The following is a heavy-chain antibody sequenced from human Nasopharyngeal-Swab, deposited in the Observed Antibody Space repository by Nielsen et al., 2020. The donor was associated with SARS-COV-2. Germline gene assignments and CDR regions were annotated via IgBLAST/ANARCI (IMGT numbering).Heavy chain of an antibody. D-gene: IGHD6-13*01. J-gene: IGHJ4*02. V-gene: IGHV4-4*02. Sequence: WIRQPPGKGPEWIGEIHRGGTTNCNPSLESRVTISLDKSKNQFSLRLNSVTAADTAVYYCANVRVASAGTFDFWGLGTLVTVSS. CDR3: ANVRVASAGTFDF. CDR2: IHRGGTT.